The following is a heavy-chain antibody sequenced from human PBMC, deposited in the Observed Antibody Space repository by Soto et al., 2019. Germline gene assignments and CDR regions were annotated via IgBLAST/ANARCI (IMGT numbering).Heavy chain of an antibody. CDR3: ARVGSRMAVPPFYY. CDR2: IYYSGST. D-gene: IGHD2-15*01. Sequence: QVQLQESGPGLVKPSQTLSLTCTVSGGSISSGDYYWSWIRQPPGKGLEWIGYIYYSGSTSYNPSLKIRVTIPLETSKNLFSLKLSSVTAADTALYYCARVGSRMAVPPFYYWGQGTLVTVSS. J-gene: IGHJ4*02. CDR1: GGSISSGDYY. V-gene: IGHV4-30-4*01.